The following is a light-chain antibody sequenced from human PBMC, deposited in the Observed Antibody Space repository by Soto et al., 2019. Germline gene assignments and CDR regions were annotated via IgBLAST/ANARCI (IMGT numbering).Light chain of an antibody. CDR1: QSVDSN. V-gene: IGKV3-11*01. J-gene: IGKJ5*01. CDR3: QQRSNWLGIT. CDR2: DAS. Sequence: EILMTQSPATLSVSPGERATLSCRASQSVDSNLAWYQQKPGQAPRLLIYDASNRATGIPARFSGSGSGTDFTLTISSLEPEDFAVYYCQQRSNWLGITFGQGTRLEIK.